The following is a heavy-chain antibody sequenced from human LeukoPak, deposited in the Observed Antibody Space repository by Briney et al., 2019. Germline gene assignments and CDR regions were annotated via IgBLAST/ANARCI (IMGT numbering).Heavy chain of an antibody. J-gene: IGHJ6*02. D-gene: IGHD1-7*01. CDR1: GFTFSSYA. Sequence: GGSLRLSCAASGFTFSSYAMSWVRQAPGKGLEWVSAISGSGGSTYYADSVKGRFTISRDNSKNTLYLQMNSLRAEDTAVYYCAKDRLPGTDLYGLDVWGQGTTVTVSS. V-gene: IGHV3-23*01. CDR2: ISGSGGST. CDR3: AKDRLPGTDLYGLDV.